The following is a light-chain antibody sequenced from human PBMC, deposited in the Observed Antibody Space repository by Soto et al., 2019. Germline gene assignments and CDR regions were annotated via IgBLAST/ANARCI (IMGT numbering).Light chain of an antibody. V-gene: IGLV2-8*01. CDR3: SSYAGSTPYV. CDR2: EVS. CDR1: SSDVGGYNY. Sequence: QSVLTQPPSASGSPGQSVTISCTRTSSDVGGYNYVSWYQQHPGKAPKLMIYEVSKRPSGVPDRFSGSKSGNTASLTVSGLQAEDEADYYCSSYAGSTPYVFGTGTKVTV. J-gene: IGLJ1*01.